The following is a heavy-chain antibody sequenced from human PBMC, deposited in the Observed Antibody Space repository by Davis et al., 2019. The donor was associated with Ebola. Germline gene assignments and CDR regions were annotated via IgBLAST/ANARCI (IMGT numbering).Heavy chain of an antibody. CDR1: GFTFSSYA. CDR3: ARSGLSFGVVKYHYGMDV. V-gene: IGHV3-23*01. J-gene: IGHJ6*04. CDR2: ISGSGGTT. D-gene: IGHD3-3*01. Sequence: GGSLRLSCEASGFTFSSYAMTWVRQAPGKGLEWVSAISGSGGTTYYAGSVKGRFTVSRDNSKKTMYLQMNSLRAEDTAVYYCARSGLSFGVVKYHYGMDVWGKGTTVTVSS.